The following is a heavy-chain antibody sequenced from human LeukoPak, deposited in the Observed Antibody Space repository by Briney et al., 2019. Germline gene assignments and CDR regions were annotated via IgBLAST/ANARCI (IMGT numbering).Heavy chain of an antibody. CDR1: GFTFSSYG. CDR3: AKDYDILTGPLDY. D-gene: IGHD3-9*01. Sequence: GGSLRLSCAASGFTFSSYGMHWVCQAPGKGLEWVAVISYDGSNKYYADSVKGRFTISRDNSKNTLYLQMNSLRAEDTAVYYCAKDYDILTGPLDYWGQGTLVTVSS. V-gene: IGHV3-30*18. J-gene: IGHJ4*02. CDR2: ISYDGSNK.